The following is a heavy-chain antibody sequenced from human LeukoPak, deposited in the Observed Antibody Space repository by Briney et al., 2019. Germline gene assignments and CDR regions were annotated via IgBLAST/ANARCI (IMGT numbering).Heavy chain of an antibody. CDR1: GYTFTGYY. J-gene: IGHJ4*02. V-gene: IGHV1-2*02. D-gene: IGHD3-22*01. Sequence: ASVKVTCKASGYTFTGYYMHWVRQAPGQGLEWMGWINPNSGGTNYAQKFQGRVTMTRDTSISTAYMELSRLRSDDTAVYYCARGSSGYYYFDYWGQGTLVTVSS. CDR2: INPNSGGT. CDR3: ARGSSGYYYFDY.